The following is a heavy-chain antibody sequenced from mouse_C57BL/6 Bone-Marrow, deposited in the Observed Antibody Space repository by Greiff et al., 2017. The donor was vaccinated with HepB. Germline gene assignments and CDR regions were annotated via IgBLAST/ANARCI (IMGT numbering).Heavy chain of an antibody. CDR2: ISYDGSN. Sequence: ESGPGLVKPSQSLSLTCSVTGYSITSGYYWNWIRQFPGNKLEWMGYISYDGSNNYNPSLKNRISITRDTSKNQFFLKLNSVTTEDTATYYCARGGCPWFAYWGQGTLVTVSA. J-gene: IGHJ3*01. CDR3: ARGGCPWFAY. CDR1: GYSITSGYY. V-gene: IGHV3-6*01.